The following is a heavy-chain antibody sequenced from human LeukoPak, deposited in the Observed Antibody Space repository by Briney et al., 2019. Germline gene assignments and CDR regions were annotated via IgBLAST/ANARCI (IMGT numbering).Heavy chain of an antibody. J-gene: IGHJ5*02. V-gene: IGHV4-39*01. CDR3: ARQECNGGSCYSRAIWFDP. CDR1: GGSISSTSYY. D-gene: IGHD2-15*01. CDR2: TYHTGTT. Sequence: PSDTLSLTCNVSGGSISSTSYYWGWIRQPPGKGLEWIGSTYHTGTTYYSPSLQSRVTISVHTSKNQFSLKLSSVTAADTAVYYCARQECNGGSCYSRAIWFDPWGQGTLVTVSS.